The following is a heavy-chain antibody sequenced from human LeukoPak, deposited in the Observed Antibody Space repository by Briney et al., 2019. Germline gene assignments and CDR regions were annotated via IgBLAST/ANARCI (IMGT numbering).Heavy chain of an antibody. V-gene: IGHV1-18*01. J-gene: IGHJ6*03. CDR3: ARAGYCSGGSCYPYYYYYYMDV. D-gene: IGHD2-15*01. Sequence: GALVKVSCKASGYTFTSYAISWVRQAPGQGLEWMGWISGHNDDTNYAQRLQGRVTMTTDTSTSTAYMELRSLRSDDTAVYYCARAGYCSGGSCYPYYYYYYMDVWGKGTTVTVSS. CDR2: ISGHNDDT. CDR1: GYTFTSYA.